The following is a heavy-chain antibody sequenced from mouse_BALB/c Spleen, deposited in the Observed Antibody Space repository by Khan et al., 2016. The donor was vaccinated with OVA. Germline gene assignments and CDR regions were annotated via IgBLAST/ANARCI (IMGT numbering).Heavy chain of an antibody. D-gene: IGHD2-10*01. Sequence: QVQLQQSGAELMKPGASVKISCKATGYAFRSYWIEWVKQRTGHGLEWVGEILPGTGNTKYNEKFEGKATFTADTSSNTAYLQLNSLTSEDSAVYYCARPYDADYWGQGTTLTVSS. CDR1: GYAFRSYW. J-gene: IGHJ2*01. CDR3: ARPYDADY. V-gene: IGHV1-9*01. CDR2: ILPGTGNT.